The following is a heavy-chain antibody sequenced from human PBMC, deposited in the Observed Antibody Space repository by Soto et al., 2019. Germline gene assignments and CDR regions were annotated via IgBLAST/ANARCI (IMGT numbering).Heavy chain of an antibody. D-gene: IGHD3-10*01. CDR1: GFTFSSYW. CDR3: ARAGVRGVIHAFDI. J-gene: IGHJ3*02. CDR2: IKQDGSEK. V-gene: IGHV3-7*04. Sequence: GGSLRLSCAASGFTFSSYWMSWVRQAPGKGLEWVANIKQDGSEKYYVDSVKGRFTISRDNAKNSLYLHMNSLRAEDTAVYYCARAGVRGVIHAFDIWGQGTMVTVSS.